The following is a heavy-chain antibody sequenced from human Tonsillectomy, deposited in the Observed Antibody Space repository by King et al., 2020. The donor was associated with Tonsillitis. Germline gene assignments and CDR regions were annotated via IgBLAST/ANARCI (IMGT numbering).Heavy chain of an antibody. CDR2: IYHSGST. D-gene: IGHD3-10*01. Sequence: VQLQESGPGLVKPSGTLSLTCAVSGGSISSSNWWSWVRQPPGKGLDWIGEIYHSGSTNYNPSLKSRVTISVDKSKNQFSLTLSSVTAADTAVYYCARFLRVGRQGYYGMDVWGQGTTVTVSS. CDR1: GGSISSSNW. J-gene: IGHJ6*02. V-gene: IGHV4-4*02. CDR3: ARFLRVGRQGYYGMDV.